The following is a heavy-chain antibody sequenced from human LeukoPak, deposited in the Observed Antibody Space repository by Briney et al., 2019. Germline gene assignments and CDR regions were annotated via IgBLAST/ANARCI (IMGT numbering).Heavy chain of an antibody. Sequence: PSETLSLTCIVSGGSISSDSYYWAWIRQPPGKGLQWIGSLYYRGSAYYGPSLKGRVTISGDTSQNQFSLKLSSVTAADTAVYYCARDNYYDSSGYSYFDYWGQGTLVTVSS. J-gene: IGHJ4*02. CDR1: GGSISSDSYY. CDR3: ARDNYYDSSGYSYFDY. CDR2: LYYRGSA. D-gene: IGHD3-22*01. V-gene: IGHV4-39*07.